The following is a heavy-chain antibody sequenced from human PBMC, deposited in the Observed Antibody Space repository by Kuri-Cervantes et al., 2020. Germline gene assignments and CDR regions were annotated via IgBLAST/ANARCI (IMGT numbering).Heavy chain of an antibody. CDR3: ARISIVGAIADY. CDR1: GFTVSSNY. J-gene: IGHJ4*02. CDR2: ISSSSSTI. V-gene: IGHV3-48*02. D-gene: IGHD1-26*01. Sequence: LSLTCAASGFTVSSNYMNWVRQAPGKGLEWVSYISSSSSTIYYADSVKGRFTISRDNAKNSLYLQMNSLRDEDTAVYYCARISIVGAIADYWGQGTLVTVSS.